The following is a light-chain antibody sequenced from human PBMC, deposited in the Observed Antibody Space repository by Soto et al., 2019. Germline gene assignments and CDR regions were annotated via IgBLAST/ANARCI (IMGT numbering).Light chain of an antibody. CDR3: QTWGTGLLV. CDR1: SGHSSYA. J-gene: IGLJ3*02. CDR2: LNSDGSH. V-gene: IGLV4-69*01. Sequence: QLVLTQSPSASASLGASVKLTCTLSSGHSSYAIAWHQQQPEKGPRYLMKLNSDGSHSKGDGIPDRFSGSSSGAERYLTISSLQSEDEADYCCQTWGTGLLVFGGGTKVTVL.